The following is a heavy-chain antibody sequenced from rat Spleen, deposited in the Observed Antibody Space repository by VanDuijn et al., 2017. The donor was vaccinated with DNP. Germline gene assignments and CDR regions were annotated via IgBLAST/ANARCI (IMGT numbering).Heavy chain of an antibody. V-gene: IGHV5-25*01. CDR1: GITFSDHN. J-gene: IGHJ3*01. CDR2: ISNTGDQT. CDR3: ASLWTLAY. Sequence: EVQLVESGGGLVQPGRSLKLSCAVSGITFSDHNMAWVRQAPGKGLEWVASISNTGDQTYYSDSVKGRFSLSRDNAKNTLYLQMDSLRSEDTATYYCASLWTLAYWGQGTLVTVSS. D-gene: IGHD4-6*01.